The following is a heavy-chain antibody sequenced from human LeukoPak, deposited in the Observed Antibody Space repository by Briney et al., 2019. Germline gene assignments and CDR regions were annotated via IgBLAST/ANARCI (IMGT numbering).Heavy chain of an antibody. D-gene: IGHD6-19*01. CDR1: GGSISSSSYY. CDR3: ARLRTSGYSSGWYFSHTYYFDY. V-gene: IGHV4-39*06. J-gene: IGHJ4*02. CDR2: INHSGST. Sequence: PSETLSLTCTVSGGSISSSSYYWGWIRQPPGKGLECIGEINHSGSTNYNPSLKSRVTISVNTSKNQFALKLSSVTAADTAVYYCARLRTSGYSSGWYFSHTYYFDYWGQGTLVTVSS.